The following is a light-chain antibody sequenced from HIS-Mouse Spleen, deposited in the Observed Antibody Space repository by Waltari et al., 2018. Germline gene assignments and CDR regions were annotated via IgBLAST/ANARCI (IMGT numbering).Light chain of an antibody. CDR2: DVS. Sequence: QSALTQPRSVSGSPRQSVTISCTGTSSDVGGYTYVSWYQQHPGKAPKLMIYDVSKRPSGVPDRFSGSKSGNTASLTISGLQAEDEADYYCCSYAGSYTGVFGTGTKVTVL. CDR1: SSDVGGYTY. V-gene: IGLV2-11*01. J-gene: IGLJ1*01. CDR3: CSYAGSYTGV.